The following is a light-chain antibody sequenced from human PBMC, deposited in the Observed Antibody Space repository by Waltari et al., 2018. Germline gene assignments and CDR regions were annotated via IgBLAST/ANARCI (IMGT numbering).Light chain of an antibody. CDR1: LGDVTSGHY. J-gene: IGLJ3*02. V-gene: IGLV7-46*01. Sequence: QAVVTQEPSLTVSPGGTVTLTCGSSLGDVTSGHYPYWFQQKPGQVPTTLIYGTNYKHSWTPARCSGSLLGGKAALTLSGAQPEDEADYYCLLSYSGAFWVFGGGTKLTVL. CDR3: LLSYSGAFWV. CDR2: GTN.